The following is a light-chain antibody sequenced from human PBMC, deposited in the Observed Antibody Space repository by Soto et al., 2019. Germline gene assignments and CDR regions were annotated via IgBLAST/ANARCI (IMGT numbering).Light chain of an antibody. CDR2: DSS. CDR3: QQYDNLPWT. Sequence: DIPMTQSPSSLSASVADRVTITCQASHDISSHLNWYQQKPGKAPKLLIYDSSNLETGVPSRFRGSGSGTDFTFTISSLQPEDIATYYCQQYDNLPWTFGQGTKVEIK. CDR1: HDISSH. J-gene: IGKJ1*01. V-gene: IGKV1-33*01.